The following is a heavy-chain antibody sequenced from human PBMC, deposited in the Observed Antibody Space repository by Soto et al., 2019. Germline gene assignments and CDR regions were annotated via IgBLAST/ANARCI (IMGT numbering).Heavy chain of an antibody. Sequence: QVQLQESGPGLVKPSETLSLTCTVSAGSIGNYYWSWIRQLPGKGLECIGYIYYSGSANYNPSLKSRVTISIDTSKNQFSLNLNSVTAADTAVYYCARLLRYGDGRLDVWGQGTTVTVSS. J-gene: IGHJ6*02. CDR3: ARLLRYGDGRLDV. V-gene: IGHV4-59*08. D-gene: IGHD4-17*01. CDR2: IYYSGSA. CDR1: AGSIGNYY.